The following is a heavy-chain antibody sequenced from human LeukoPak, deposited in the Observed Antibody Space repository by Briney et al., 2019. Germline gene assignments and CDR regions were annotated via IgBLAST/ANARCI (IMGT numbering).Heavy chain of an antibody. CDR3: ARDREPDYDILTGYYHRGNFDY. CDR2: IYSGGST. J-gene: IGHJ4*02. Sequence: PGGSLRLSCAASGFTVSSNYMSWVRQAPGKGLEWVSVIYSGGSTYYADSVKGRFTISRDNAKNSLYLQMNSLRAEDTAVYYCARDREPDYDILTGYYHRGNFDYWGQGTLVTVSS. V-gene: IGHV3-53*01. D-gene: IGHD3-9*01. CDR1: GFTVSSNY.